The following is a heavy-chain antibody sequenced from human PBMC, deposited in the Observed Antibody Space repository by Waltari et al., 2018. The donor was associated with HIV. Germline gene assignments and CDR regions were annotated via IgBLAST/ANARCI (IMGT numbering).Heavy chain of an antibody. Sequence: QVQLQESGPGLVKPSGTLSRTCAVSGGSISSSKWWSWVRQPPGKGLEWIGEIYHSGSTNYNPSLKSRVTISVDKSKNQFSLKLSSVTAADTAVYYCARKPAGGGYDSGQYYYGMDVWGQGTTVTVSS. CDR3: ARKPAGGGYDSGQYYYGMDV. CDR2: IYHSGST. V-gene: IGHV4-4*02. D-gene: IGHD5-12*01. J-gene: IGHJ6*02. CDR1: GGSISSSKW.